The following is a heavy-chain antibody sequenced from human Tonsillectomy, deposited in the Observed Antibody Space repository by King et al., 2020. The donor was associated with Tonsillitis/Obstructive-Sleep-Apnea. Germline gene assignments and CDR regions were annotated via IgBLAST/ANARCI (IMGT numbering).Heavy chain of an antibody. Sequence: QLVQSGAEVKKPGASVKVSCKASRYTFTTYYMNWVRQAPGQGLEWRGIFNPRGDSTSYAQKFQGRVTMNRDTSTSTLYMELSSLRSGDTAVYYCVRESSGYGNESFDIWGKGTMVTVSS. CDR1: RYTFTTYY. CDR2: FNPRGDST. V-gene: IGHV1-46*01. CDR3: VRESSGYGNESFDI. D-gene: IGHD3-22*01. J-gene: IGHJ3*02.